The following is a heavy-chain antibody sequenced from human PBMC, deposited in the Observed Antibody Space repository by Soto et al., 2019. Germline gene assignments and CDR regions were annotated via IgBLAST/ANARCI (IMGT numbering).Heavy chain of an antibody. V-gene: IGHV3-66*01. J-gene: IGHJ5*02. Sequence: EVQLVESGGGLVQPGGSLRLSCAASGFTVSSNYMSWVRQAPGKGLEWVSVIYSGGTTYYADSVKGRFTISRDNSKNTLYLQMNSLTAEVTAVYYCARNGDSSDYRGWVGPWGQGILVTVSS. CDR1: GFTVSSNY. CDR3: ARNGDSSDYRGWVGP. CDR2: IYSGGTT. D-gene: IGHD3-22*01.